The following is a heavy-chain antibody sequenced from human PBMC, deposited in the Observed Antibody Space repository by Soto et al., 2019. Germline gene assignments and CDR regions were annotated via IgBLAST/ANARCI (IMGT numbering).Heavy chain of an antibody. V-gene: IGHV3-74*01. CDR2: IDSDGSST. CDR1: GFTFGSYW. Sequence: EVQLVESGGGLVQPGGSLRVSCAASGFTFGSYWMNWVRQAPGKGLVWVSRIDSDGSSTTYAASVKGRFTTSRDNAKKTIDLQMSSMGVEDTAVYYCARGRPYGMDVWGQGTTVTVSS. J-gene: IGHJ6*02. CDR3: ARGRPYGMDV.